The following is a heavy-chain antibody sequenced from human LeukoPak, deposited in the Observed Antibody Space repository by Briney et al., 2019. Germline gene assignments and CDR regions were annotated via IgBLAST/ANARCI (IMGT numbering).Heavy chain of an antibody. CDR2: ISSSSSYI. J-gene: IGHJ4*02. CDR1: GFTFSSYS. V-gene: IGHV3-21*01. D-gene: IGHD6-19*01. CDR3: AREYPSGTEEDY. Sequence: EPGGSLRLSCAASGFTFSSYSMNWVRQAPGKGLEWVSSISSSSSYIYYADSVKGRFTISRDNAKNSLYLQMNSLRAEDTAVYYCAREYPSGTEEDYWGQGTLVTVSS.